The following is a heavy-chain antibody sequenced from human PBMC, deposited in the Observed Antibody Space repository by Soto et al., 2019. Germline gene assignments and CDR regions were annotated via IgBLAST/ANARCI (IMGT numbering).Heavy chain of an antibody. CDR2: IYHSGNT. J-gene: IGHJ4*02. V-gene: IGHV4-30-2*01. CDR1: GGSISSGGYS. Sequence: PSETLSLTCAVSGGSISSGGYSWNWIRQPPGKGLEWIGYIYHSGNTLYNPSLKSRVTISVDKSKNQFSLKLSSATAADTAVYYCARDTGITGGYFDYWGQGTLVTVSS. CDR3: ARDTGITGGYFDY. D-gene: IGHD1-20*01.